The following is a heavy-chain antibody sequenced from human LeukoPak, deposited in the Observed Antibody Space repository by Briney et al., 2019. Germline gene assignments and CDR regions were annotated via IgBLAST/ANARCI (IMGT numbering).Heavy chain of an antibody. CDR1: GYTFTGYY. Sequence: ASVKVSCKASGYTFTGYYMHWVRQAPGQGLECMGRINPNSGGTNYAQKFQGRVTMTRDTSISTAYMELSRLRSDDTAVYYCAAGYSSGWFLFDYWGQGTLVTVSS. J-gene: IGHJ4*02. CDR2: INPNSGGT. CDR3: AAGYSSGWFLFDY. D-gene: IGHD6-19*01. V-gene: IGHV1-2*06.